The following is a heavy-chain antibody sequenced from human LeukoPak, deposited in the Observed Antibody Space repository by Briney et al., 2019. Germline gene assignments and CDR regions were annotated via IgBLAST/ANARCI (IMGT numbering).Heavy chain of an antibody. CDR3: ASGLLLWFGELSDNAFDI. V-gene: IGHV3-21*01. J-gene: IGHJ3*02. Sequence: GGSLRLSCAASGFTFSSYSMNWVRQAPGKGLEWVSSISSSSSYIYYADSVKGRFTISRDNAKNSLYLQMNSLRAEDTAVYYCASGLLLWFGELSDNAFDIWGQGTMVTVSS. CDR1: GFTFSSYS. D-gene: IGHD3-10*01. CDR2: ISSSSSYI.